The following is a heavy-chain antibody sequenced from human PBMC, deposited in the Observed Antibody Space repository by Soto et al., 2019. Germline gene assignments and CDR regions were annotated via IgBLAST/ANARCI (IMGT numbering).Heavy chain of an antibody. Sequence: EVQLVESGGGLVQPGGSLRLSCAASGFTVSSNYMSWVRQAPGKGPEWVSVIYSGGSTYYADSVKGRFTISRDNSKNTLYLQMNSLRAEDTAVYYCARGGSYGGNSEGEIDYWGQGTLVTVSS. J-gene: IGHJ4*02. V-gene: IGHV3-66*01. CDR3: ARGGSYGGNSEGEIDY. CDR1: GFTVSSNY. D-gene: IGHD4-17*01. CDR2: IYSGGST.